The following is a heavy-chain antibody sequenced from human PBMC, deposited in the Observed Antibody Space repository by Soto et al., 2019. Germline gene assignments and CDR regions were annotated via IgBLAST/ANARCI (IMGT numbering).Heavy chain of an antibody. CDR1: GYTFTSYG. V-gene: IGHV1-18*01. CDR2: IIPYLGKA. J-gene: IGHJ4*02. Sequence: ASVKVSCKASGYTFTSYGISWVRQAPGQGLEWMGWIIPYLGKANYAQKFQGRVTMTTDKSTSTAYMELSSLRSEDTAVYYCARARYSSSSLRGDYWGQGTLVTVPQ. D-gene: IGHD6-6*01. CDR3: ARARYSSSSLRGDY.